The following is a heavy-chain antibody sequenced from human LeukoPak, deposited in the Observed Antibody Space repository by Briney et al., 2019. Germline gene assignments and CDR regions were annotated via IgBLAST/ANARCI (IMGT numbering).Heavy chain of an antibody. V-gene: IGHV3-74*01. J-gene: IGHJ4*02. CDR1: GFTFSSYE. CDR2: INGDGSRT. CDR3: ARDRGSTEFDY. D-gene: IGHD1-26*01. Sequence: GGSLRLSCAASGFTFSSYEMNWVRQAPGKGLVWVSRINGDGSRTSYADSVEGRFTISRDNAKNTLYLQMNSLRAEDTAVYYCARDRGSTEFDYWGQGTLVTVSS.